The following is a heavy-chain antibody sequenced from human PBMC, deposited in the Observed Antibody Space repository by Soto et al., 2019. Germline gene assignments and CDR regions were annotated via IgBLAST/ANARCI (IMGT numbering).Heavy chain of an antibody. D-gene: IGHD3-16*01. CDR2: ISYDGSNK. V-gene: IGHV3-30*03. Sequence: GGSLRLSCVASGFTFSPFWMSWVRQAPGKGLEWVAVISYDGSNKYYADSVKGRFTISRDNAKNSLYLQMNSLRAEDTAVYYCARASRGGGDYWGQGTLVTVSS. CDR1: GFTFSPFW. CDR3: ARASRGGGDY. J-gene: IGHJ4*02.